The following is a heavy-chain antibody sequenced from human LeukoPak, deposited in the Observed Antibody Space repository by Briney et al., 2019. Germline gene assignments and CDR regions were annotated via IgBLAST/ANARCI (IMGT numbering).Heavy chain of an antibody. CDR1: GGSISSYY. J-gene: IGHJ3*02. V-gene: IGHV4-59*08. D-gene: IGHD5-24*01. Sequence: SETLSLTCTMSGGSISSYYWSWIRQPPGQGLEWIGFIVYSGSTNYNPSLKSRVTISIDTSNNQLSLKLSSVTAADTAVYYCARHREMDSYEAFDMWGQGTMVTVSS. CDR3: ARHREMDSYEAFDM. CDR2: IVYSGST.